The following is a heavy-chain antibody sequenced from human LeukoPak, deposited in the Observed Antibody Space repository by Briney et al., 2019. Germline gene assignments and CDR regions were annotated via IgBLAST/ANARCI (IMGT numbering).Heavy chain of an antibody. CDR2: IKSKTDGGTT. Sequence: GGSLRLSCAASGFTFSNAWMSRVRQAPGKGLEWVGRIKSKTDGGTTDYAAPVKGRFTISRDDSKNTLYLQMNSLKTEDTAVYYCTTDPVVVPAAMSRSFDYWGQGTLVTVSS. V-gene: IGHV3-15*01. CDR1: GFTFSNAW. D-gene: IGHD2-2*01. J-gene: IGHJ4*02. CDR3: TTDPVVVPAAMSRSFDY.